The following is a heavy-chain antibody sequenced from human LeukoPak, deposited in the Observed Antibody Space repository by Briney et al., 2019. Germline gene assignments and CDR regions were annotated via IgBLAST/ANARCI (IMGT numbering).Heavy chain of an antibody. CDR1: GFTFSSYG. V-gene: IGHV3-30*02. CDR2: IRYDGSNK. J-gene: IGHJ4*02. D-gene: IGHD6-6*01. CDR3: AKDRGIAARWVLNY. Sequence: GGSLRLSCAASGFTFSSYGMHWVRQAPGKGLEWVAFIRYDGSNKYYADSVKGRFTISRDTSKNTLYVQMNSLRAEDTAVYYCAKDRGIAARWVLNYWGQGTLVPASS.